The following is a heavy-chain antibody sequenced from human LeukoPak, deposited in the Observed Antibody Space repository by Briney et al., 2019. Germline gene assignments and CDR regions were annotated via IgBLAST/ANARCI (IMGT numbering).Heavy chain of an antibody. CDR3: AKDREVDY. J-gene: IGHJ4*02. Sequence: GGSLRLSCAASGFTFSDYSMSWVRQAPGKGLEWVSGILPGGGRSYYADSVKGRFTISRDNSKNTLYLQMNSLRAEDTAVYYCAKDREVDYWGQGTLVTVSS. V-gene: IGHV3-23*01. CDR2: ILPGGGRS. CDR1: GFTFSDYS.